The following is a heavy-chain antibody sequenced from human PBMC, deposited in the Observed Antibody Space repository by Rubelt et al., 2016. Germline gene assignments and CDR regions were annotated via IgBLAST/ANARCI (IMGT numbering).Heavy chain of an antibody. CDR3: ATAPRGKAYFDF. Sequence: QVQLHQWGAGLLKPSETLSLTCAVYDGSFSGYYWNWIRQPAGKGLEWIGRIHTSGSTNYNPSFKSRVTMSVDTSKSQFSLKLSSVTAADTAVYYCATAPRGKAYFDFWARGTLVTVSS. CDR2: IHTSGST. D-gene: IGHD6-6*01. V-gene: IGHV4-59*10. J-gene: IGHJ2*01. CDR1: DGSFSGYY.